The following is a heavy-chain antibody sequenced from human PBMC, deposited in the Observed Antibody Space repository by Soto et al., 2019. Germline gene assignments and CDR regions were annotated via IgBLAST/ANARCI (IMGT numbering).Heavy chain of an antibody. CDR2: VYHTGTT. CDR1: GSSISSGYY. V-gene: IGHV4-38-2*01. CDR3: ARGSGGHSGWGHRSDP. Sequence: LSLTCAVSGSSISSGYYWGWIRQSPGKGLEWIGSVYHTGTTYYNPSFQSRVTISINTSNNQFSLKLRSVTAADAAVYYCARGSGGHSGWGHRSDPWGQGTLATVYS. D-gene: IGHD2-21*02. J-gene: IGHJ5*02.